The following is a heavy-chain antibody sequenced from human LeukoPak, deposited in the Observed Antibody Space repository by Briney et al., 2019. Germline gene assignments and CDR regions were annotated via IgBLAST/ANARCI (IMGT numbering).Heavy chain of an antibody. CDR3: ARDIVAPTVIDY. Sequence: GASVKVSCKASGYTFTSYAMHWVRQAPGQRLGWMGWINAGNGNTKYSQKFQGRVTITRDTSASTAYMELSSLRSEDTAVYYCARDIVAPTVIDYWGQGTLVTVSS. CDR2: INAGNGNT. V-gene: IGHV1-3*01. J-gene: IGHJ4*02. D-gene: IGHD5-12*01. CDR1: GYTFTSYA.